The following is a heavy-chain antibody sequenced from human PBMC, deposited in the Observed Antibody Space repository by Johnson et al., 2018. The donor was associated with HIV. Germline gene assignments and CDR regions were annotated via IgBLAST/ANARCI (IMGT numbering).Heavy chain of an antibody. CDR1: GFTFSSYG. CDR3: ARCGLYKQFLAFDSFDI. V-gene: IGHV3-30*19. Sequence: VQLVESGGGVVQPGRSLRLSCAASGFTFSSYGMHWVRQAPGKGLEWVAVIWYDGSNKYYGDSVKGRFTISRDNSKNMLFLQMNSLRDEDTAVYYWARCGLYKQFLAFDSFDIWGQGTMVTVSS. D-gene: IGHD3-16*02. J-gene: IGHJ3*02. CDR2: IWYDGSNK.